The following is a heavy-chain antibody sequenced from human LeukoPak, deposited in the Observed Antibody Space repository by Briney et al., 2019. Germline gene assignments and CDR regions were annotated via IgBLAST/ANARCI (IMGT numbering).Heavy chain of an antibody. D-gene: IGHD3-22*01. CDR3: ARLGGDSSGFYTALNDAFDI. CDR2: IWFDGSNE. V-gene: IGHV3-33*01. CDR1: GFIFRNYG. J-gene: IGHJ3*02. Sequence: PGRSLRLSCAASGFIFRNYGMHWVRQAPGKGLEWVAVIWFDGSNEYYAESVKGRMTISRDNSKNTLYLQMDSLRAEDTAVYYCARLGGDSSGFYTALNDAFDIWGQGTMVTVSS.